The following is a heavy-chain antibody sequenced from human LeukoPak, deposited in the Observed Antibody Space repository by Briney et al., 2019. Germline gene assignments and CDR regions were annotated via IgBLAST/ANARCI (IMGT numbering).Heavy chain of an antibody. V-gene: IGHV3-30*03. Sequence: GGSLRLSCAASGFTFSSYGMHWFRQAPGKGLEWVAVISYDGSNKYYADSVKGRFTISRDNSKNTLYLQMNSLRAEDTAVYYCWTIVVSSKTHYWGQGTLVTVSS. CDR2: ISYDGSNK. J-gene: IGHJ4*02. D-gene: IGHD3-22*01. CDR1: GFTFSSYG. CDR3: WTIVVSSKTHY.